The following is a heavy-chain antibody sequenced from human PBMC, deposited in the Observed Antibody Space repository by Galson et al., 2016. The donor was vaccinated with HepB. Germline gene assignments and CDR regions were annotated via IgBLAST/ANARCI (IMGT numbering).Heavy chain of an antibody. CDR1: GDTFNSYF. V-gene: IGHV1-69*13. Sequence: SVKVSCKASGDTFNSYFIAWVRQAPGKGLEWMGKILPIFGTTNYAQKFQARVTLTADESTSTAYMELSSLRAEDTAVYYCAKDPFYYDSSAYYYHWGQGTLVTVSS. J-gene: IGHJ5*02. CDR3: AKDPFYYDSSAYYYH. D-gene: IGHD3-22*01. CDR2: ILPIFGTT.